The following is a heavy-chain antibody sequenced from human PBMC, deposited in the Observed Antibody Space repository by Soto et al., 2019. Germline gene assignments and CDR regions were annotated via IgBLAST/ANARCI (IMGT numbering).Heavy chain of an antibody. D-gene: IGHD4-17*01. Sequence: EVQLVESGGGLVQPGGSLRLSCAASGFTVSSNYMSWVRQAPGKGLEWVSVIYSGGSTYYADYVKGRFTISRHNSKNTLYLQMNSLRAEDTAVYYCASEGTVTTDYYYYMDVWGKGTTVTVSS. CDR2: IYSGGST. V-gene: IGHV3-53*04. CDR1: GFTVSSNY. CDR3: ASEGTVTTDYYYYMDV. J-gene: IGHJ6*03.